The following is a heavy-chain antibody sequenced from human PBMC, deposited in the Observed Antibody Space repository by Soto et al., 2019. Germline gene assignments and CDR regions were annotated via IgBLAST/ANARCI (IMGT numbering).Heavy chain of an antibody. J-gene: IGHJ4*02. CDR3: ERQDYGGNSDYFDY. CDR1: GGSISSGGYY. Sequence: QVQLQESGPGLVKPSQTLSLTCTVSGGSISSGGYYWSWIRQHPGKGLEWIGYIYYSWGTYYNPSLQSRVTISVDTSKNQYSLKLSSVTAADTAVYYCERQDYGGNSDYFDYWGQGTLVTVSS. D-gene: IGHD4-17*01. V-gene: IGHV4-31*03. CDR2: IYYSWGT.